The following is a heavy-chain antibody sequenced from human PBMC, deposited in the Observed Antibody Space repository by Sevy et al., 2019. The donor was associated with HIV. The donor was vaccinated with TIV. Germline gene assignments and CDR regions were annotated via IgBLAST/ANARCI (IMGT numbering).Heavy chain of an antibody. CDR2: INRDGSDK. CDR3: AGDFSGSVDS. Sequence: GGSLRLSCAASGFIFSSYWMTWVRQAPGKGLEWVANINRDGSDKYYVDSVKGRFTISRDNAKNSLYLQMNSLRAEDTVLYYCAGDFSGSVDSWGQGTLVTVSS. D-gene: IGHD3-22*01. V-gene: IGHV3-7*01. J-gene: IGHJ4*02. CDR1: GFIFSSYW.